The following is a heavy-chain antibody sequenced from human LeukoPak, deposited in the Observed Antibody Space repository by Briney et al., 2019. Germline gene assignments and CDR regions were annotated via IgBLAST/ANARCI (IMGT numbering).Heavy chain of an antibody. CDR3: VRRHDY. CDR1: GFYVNDNF. Sequence: GGSLRLSCVASGFYVNDNFMLWIRQPPGRGLEWISIIYASGGAFHSESVKGRFSAFRDTSKNTIFLQMNNLRAADTAMYYCVRRHDYWGQGTLVTVSS. CDR2: IYASGGA. V-gene: IGHV3-53*01. J-gene: IGHJ4*02.